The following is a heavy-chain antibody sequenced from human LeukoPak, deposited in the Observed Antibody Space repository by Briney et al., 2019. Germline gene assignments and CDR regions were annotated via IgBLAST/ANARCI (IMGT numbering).Heavy chain of an antibody. J-gene: IGHJ5*02. V-gene: IGHV1-2*02. CDR1: GYTFTGYY. CDR2: INPNSGGT. CDR3: ARDGAYGSGSYYTFSWFDP. Sequence: ASVKVSCEASGYTFTGYYMHWVRQAPGQGLEWMGWINPNSGGTNYVQKFQGRVTMTRDTSISTAYMELSRLRSDDTAVYYCARDGAYGSGSYYTFSWFDPWGQGTLVTVSS. D-gene: IGHD3-10*01.